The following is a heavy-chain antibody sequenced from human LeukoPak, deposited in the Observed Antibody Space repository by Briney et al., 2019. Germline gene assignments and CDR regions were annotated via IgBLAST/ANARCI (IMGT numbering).Heavy chain of an antibody. J-gene: IGHJ3*02. V-gene: IGHV4-59*01. CDR3: ARVGGMTTINNAAFEI. CDR1: GFTFSSYA. CDR2: IYHIGST. D-gene: IGHD4-4*01. Sequence: GSLRLSCAASGFTFSSYAMSWVRQPPGKGLEWIGYIYHIGSTNYNPSLKSRVTISIDKSKKQFSLKLNTVTAADTAIYYCARVGGMTTINNAAFEIWGHGTMVTVSS.